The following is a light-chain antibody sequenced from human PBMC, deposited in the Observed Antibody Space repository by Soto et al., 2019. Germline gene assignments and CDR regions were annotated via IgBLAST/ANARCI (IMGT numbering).Light chain of an antibody. J-gene: IGKJ3*01. CDR2: GAS. CDR1: QSVGSH. Sequence: PSTLSVSPGERATLSCRASQSVGSHLAWYQQRPGQAPRLLIYGASYRATGIPARFSGSGSGTDFTLIISSLQSEDFAVYYCQQYDNWPPFTFGPGTKVDIK. CDR3: QQYDNWPPFT. V-gene: IGKV3-15*01.